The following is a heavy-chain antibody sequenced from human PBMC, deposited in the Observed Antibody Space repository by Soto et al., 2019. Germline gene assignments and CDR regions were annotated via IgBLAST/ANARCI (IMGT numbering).Heavy chain of an antibody. Sequence: EVQRVESGGGLVQPGGSLRLSCAASGFTFSPYWMHWVRQTPGKGLVWVSRINAEGNTIYADSVKGRFTISRDNAKNMLYLQMTSVRAEDTAVYFCARGSKTAFDPWGQGTLVTVSS. D-gene: IGHD2-21*02. CDR3: ARGSKTAFDP. CDR2: INAEGNT. V-gene: IGHV3-74*01. J-gene: IGHJ5*02. CDR1: GFTFSPYW.